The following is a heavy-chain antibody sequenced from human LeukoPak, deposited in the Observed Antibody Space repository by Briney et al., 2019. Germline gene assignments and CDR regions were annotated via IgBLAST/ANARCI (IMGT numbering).Heavy chain of an antibody. J-gene: IGHJ6*02. CDR2: IVVGSGNT. Sequence: SVKVSYKASGFTFTSSAMQWVRQARGQRLEWIGWIVVGSGNTNYAQKFQERVTITRDMSTSTAYMELSSLRSEDTAVYYCAESGNSRGYYYGMDVWGQGTTVTVSS. CDR3: AESGNSRGYYYGMDV. CDR1: GFTFTSSA. V-gene: IGHV1-58*02. D-gene: IGHD4-23*01.